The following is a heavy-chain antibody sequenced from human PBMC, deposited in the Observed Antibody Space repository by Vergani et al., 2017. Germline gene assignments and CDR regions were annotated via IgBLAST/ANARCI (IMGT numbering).Heavy chain of an antibody. V-gene: IGHV3-9*02. D-gene: IGHD3-16*01. Sequence: EVQLEESGGGLVLPGRSLRLSCVASGFNSAGYAMHWVRQAPGKGLEWVSGISWNSNSIGYADSVKGGFTISGDNAENSLYLQKNSRRAEDTALYNCGKVLGTSSGGGWFDPWGQGTLVTFSS. CDR1: GFNSAGYA. CDR2: ISWNSNSI. J-gene: IGHJ5*02. CDR3: GKVLGTSSGGGWFDP.